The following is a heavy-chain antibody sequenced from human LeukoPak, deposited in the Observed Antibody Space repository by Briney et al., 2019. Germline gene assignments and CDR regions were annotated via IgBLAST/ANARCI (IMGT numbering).Heavy chain of an antibody. CDR1: GGSISSYY. CDR3: ARHAVDTAMGPYFDY. CDR2: IYYSGST. V-gene: IGHV4-59*08. Sequence: SETLSLTCTVSGGSISSYYWSWIRQPPGKGLEWIGYIYYSGSTNYNPSLKSRVTISVDTSKNQFSLKLSSVTAADTAVYYCARHAVDTAMGPYFDYWSQGTLVTVSS. J-gene: IGHJ4*02. D-gene: IGHD5-18*01.